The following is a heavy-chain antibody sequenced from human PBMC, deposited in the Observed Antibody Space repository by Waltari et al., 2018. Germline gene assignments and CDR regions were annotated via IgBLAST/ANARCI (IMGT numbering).Heavy chain of an antibody. Sequence: QVQLQQWGAGLLKPSETLSLTCAVYGGSFSGYYWSWIRQPPGKGLEWIGEINHSGSTNYNPSLKSRVTISVDTSKNQFSLKLSSVTAADTAVYYCARYSGYAWGYQTPYWYFDLWGRGTLVIVSS. CDR3: ARYSGYAWGYQTPYWYFDL. D-gene: IGHD5-12*01. CDR1: GGSFSGYY. CDR2: INHSGST. J-gene: IGHJ2*01. V-gene: IGHV4-34*01.